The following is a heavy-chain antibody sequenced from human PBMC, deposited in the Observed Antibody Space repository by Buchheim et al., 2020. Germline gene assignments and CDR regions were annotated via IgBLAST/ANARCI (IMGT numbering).Heavy chain of an antibody. Sequence: EVQLLESGGGLVQPGGSLRLSCEASGLTFNTYAMTWVRQAPGKGLDWVSSISGTGDSAYYSDSVKGRFTISRDNSRNTVFLQMNGLRADDTAVYYCASGPVVAIARMDVWGQGTT. CDR1: GLTFNTYA. CDR2: ISGTGDSA. J-gene: IGHJ6*02. V-gene: IGHV3-23*01. D-gene: IGHD2-15*01. CDR3: ASGPVVAIARMDV.